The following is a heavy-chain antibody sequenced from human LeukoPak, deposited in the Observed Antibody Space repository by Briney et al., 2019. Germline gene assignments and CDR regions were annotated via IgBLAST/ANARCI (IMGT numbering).Heavy chain of an antibody. CDR1: GFPFSSYW. D-gene: IGHD5-24*01. CDR2: IKQDGSKK. V-gene: IGHV3-7*01. Sequence: GGSLRLSCVASGFPFSSYWMTWVRQAPGKGLEWVANIKQDGSKKSYVDSVKGRFTISRDNAKNSLYLQMNSLRAEDTDIYYCTKVGYIDEGIDYWGQGTLVTVSS. CDR3: TKVGYIDEGIDY. J-gene: IGHJ4*02.